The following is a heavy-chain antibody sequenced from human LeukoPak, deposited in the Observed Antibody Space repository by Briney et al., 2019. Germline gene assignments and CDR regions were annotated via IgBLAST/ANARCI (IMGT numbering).Heavy chain of an antibody. CDR1: GGTFSSYA. J-gene: IGHJ4*02. CDR3: AGESRPNYYDSSGYRFDY. Sequence: SVKVSCTASGGTFSSYAISWVRQAPGQGLEWMGRIIPIFGIANYAQKFQGRVTITADKSTSTAYMELSSLRSEDTAVYYCAGESRPNYYDSSGYRFDYWGQGTLVTVSS. V-gene: IGHV1-69*04. CDR2: IIPIFGIA. D-gene: IGHD3-22*01.